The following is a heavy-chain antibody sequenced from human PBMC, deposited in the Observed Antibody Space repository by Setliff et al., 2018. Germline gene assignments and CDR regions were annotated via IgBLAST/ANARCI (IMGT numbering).Heavy chain of an antibody. D-gene: IGHD1-1*01. CDR2: IYASGRT. V-gene: IGHV4-61*02. J-gene: IGHJ3*02. Sequence: SETLSLTCTVSGGSISSGHYYWNWIRQPAGKGLEWIGRIYASGRTDYNPSLQSRVSISLDTSQSQFSLRLSSVTAADTALYYCRQAVVGRDVFDIWGQGTVVTVSS. CDR3: RQAVVGRDVFDI. CDR1: GGSISSGHYY.